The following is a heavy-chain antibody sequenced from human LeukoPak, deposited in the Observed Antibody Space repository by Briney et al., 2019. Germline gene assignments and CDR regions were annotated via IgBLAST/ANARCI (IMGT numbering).Heavy chain of an antibody. D-gene: IGHD6-6*01. CDR1: GFTFSSYG. Sequence: GRSLRLSCAASGFTFSSYGMHWVRQAPGKGLEWVAVIWYDGSNKYYADSVKGRFTISRDNSKNTLYLQMNSLRAEDTAVYYCAKDTWGWESSSVAYYYYYGMDVWGQGTTVTVSS. J-gene: IGHJ6*02. CDR3: AKDTWGWESSSVAYYYYYGMDV. CDR2: IWYDGSNK. V-gene: IGHV3-33*06.